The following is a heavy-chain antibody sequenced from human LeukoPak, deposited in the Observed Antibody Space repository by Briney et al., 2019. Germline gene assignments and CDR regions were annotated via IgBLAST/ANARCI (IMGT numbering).Heavy chain of an antibody. Sequence: GGSLRLSSAASGFTFSSYAMHWVRQAPGKGLEWVAVISYDGSNKYYADSVEGRFTISRDNSKNTLYLQMNSLRAEDTAVYYCARTMVRGVFTYLDDAFDIWGQGTMVTVSS. D-gene: IGHD3-10*01. J-gene: IGHJ3*02. V-gene: IGHV3-30*04. CDR3: ARTMVRGVFTYLDDAFDI. CDR1: GFTFSSYA. CDR2: ISYDGSNK.